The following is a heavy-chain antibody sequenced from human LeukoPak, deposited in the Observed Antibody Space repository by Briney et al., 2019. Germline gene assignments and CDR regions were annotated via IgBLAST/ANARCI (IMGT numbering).Heavy chain of an antibody. V-gene: IGHV1-2*02. CDR1: GYTFTGYY. Sequence: ASVKVSCTASGYTFTGYYMHWVRQAPGQGLEWMGWINPNSGGTNYAQKFQGRVTMTRDTSISTAYMELSRLRSDDTAVYYCARGVYGDSPYYYYYYGMDVWGQGTTVTVSS. J-gene: IGHJ6*02. CDR2: INPNSGGT. D-gene: IGHD4-17*01. CDR3: ARGVYGDSPYYYYYYGMDV.